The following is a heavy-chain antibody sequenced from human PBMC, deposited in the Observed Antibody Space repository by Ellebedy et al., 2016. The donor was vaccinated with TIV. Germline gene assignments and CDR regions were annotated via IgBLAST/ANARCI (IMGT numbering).Heavy chain of an antibody. Sequence: PGGSLRLSCPASGFTFSNYWMSWVRQAPGKGLEWVGNIKPAGSAQYYVDSVKGRFTMSRDNAKNSLYLQMDSLRAEDKAVYYCARDRGNGYNYRSPFDHWGQGSLVTVSS. CDR3: ARDRGNGYNYRSPFDH. V-gene: IGHV3-7*01. CDR2: IKPAGSAQ. D-gene: IGHD5-24*01. J-gene: IGHJ4*02. CDR1: GFTFSNYW.